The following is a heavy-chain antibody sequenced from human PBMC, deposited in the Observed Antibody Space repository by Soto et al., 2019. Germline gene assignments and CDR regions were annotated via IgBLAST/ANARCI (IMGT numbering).Heavy chain of an antibody. CDR3: AKERAWGHDFFEY. Sequence: VGSLRLSCASSVFTFSIYAMSCVRHAPGEWLEWVSSTSHSGVSAYYADSVEGRFTISRDNSKNTLYLQMNSLRSEDTAVYYCAKERAWGHDFFEYWGQGTLVSVSS. CDR2: TSHSGVSA. J-gene: IGHJ4*02. V-gene: IGHV3-23*01. CDR1: VFTFSIYA. D-gene: IGHD3-16*01.